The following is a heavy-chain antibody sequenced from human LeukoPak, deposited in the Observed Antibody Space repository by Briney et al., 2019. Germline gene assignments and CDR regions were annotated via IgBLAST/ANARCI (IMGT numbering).Heavy chain of an antibody. CDR2: ISGSGGST. V-gene: IGHV3-23*01. CDR3: AKDRFCNNDVCHGDLHY. Sequence: PGGSLRLSCAASGFIFSSYAMSWVRQAPGKGLEWVSTISGSGGSTYYADSVKGRFTISRDNSKNTVYLQMNSLRAEDTAVYYCAKDRFCNNDVCHGDLHYWGQGTLVTVSS. D-gene: IGHD2-8*01. J-gene: IGHJ4*02. CDR1: GFIFSSYA.